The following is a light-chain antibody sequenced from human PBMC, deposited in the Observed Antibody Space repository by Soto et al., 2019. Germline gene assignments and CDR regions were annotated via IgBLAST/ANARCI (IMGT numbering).Light chain of an antibody. CDR1: QSMSNY. CDR3: QQSYTSPYT. CDR2: TAS. Sequence: IQMTQSPSSLSASVGDRVTITCRASQSMSNYLNWYQHKPGKAPKLLIYTASILQSGIPSRFSGSGSGTDFTLSISNPQPEDFATYYSQQSYTSPYTFCQGTKLEIK. V-gene: IGKV1-39*01. J-gene: IGKJ2*01.